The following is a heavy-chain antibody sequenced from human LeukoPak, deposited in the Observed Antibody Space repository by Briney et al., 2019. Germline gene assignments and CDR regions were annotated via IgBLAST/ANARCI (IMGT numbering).Heavy chain of an antibody. CDR3: ARPLDSSNNYFDY. J-gene: IGHJ4*02. Sequence: GGSLRLSCAASGFTFSRNAMDWVRQAPGKGLEWVSFISSSSNYMSYADSVKGRFTISRDNAKNSLYLQMNSLRAEDTAVYYCARPLDSSNNYFDYWGQGTLVTVSA. D-gene: IGHD6-13*01. CDR1: GFTFSRNA. V-gene: IGHV3-21*01. CDR2: ISSSSNYM.